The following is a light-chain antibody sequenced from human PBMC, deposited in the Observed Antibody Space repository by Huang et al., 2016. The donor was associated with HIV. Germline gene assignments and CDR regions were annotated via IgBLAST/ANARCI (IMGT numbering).Light chain of an antibody. J-gene: IGKJ1*01. CDR1: HNITSQ. V-gene: IGKV1-39*01. CDR3: QQSYSSPRGT. CDR2: AAS. Sequence: DIQMTQSPSSLSASVGDRVTISGRASHNITSQLNWYQQRPGRAPKLLIYAASTLQSGVPSRFSGSVSATEFTLTISSLQPEDFATYFCQQSYSSPRGTFGQGTKVEIK.